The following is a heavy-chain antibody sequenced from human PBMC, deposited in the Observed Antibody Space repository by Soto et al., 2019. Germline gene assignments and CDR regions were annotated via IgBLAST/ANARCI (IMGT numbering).Heavy chain of an antibody. CDR3: ARAYYYDSSGYANYYYYGMDV. Sequence: ASVKVSCKASGYTFTSYYMHWVRQAPGPGLEWMGIINPSGGSTSYAQTFQGRVTMTRDTSTSTVYMELSSLRSEDTAVYYCARAYYYDSSGYANYYYYGMDVWGQGTTVTVSS. J-gene: IGHJ6*02. D-gene: IGHD3-22*01. CDR1: GYTFTSYY. V-gene: IGHV1-46*01. CDR2: INPSGGST.